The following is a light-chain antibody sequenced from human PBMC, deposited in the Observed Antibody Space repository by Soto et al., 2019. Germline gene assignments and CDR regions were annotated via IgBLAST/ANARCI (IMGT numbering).Light chain of an antibody. CDR2: DVS. Sequence: QSVLTQPASGSGSPGQSITISCTGTSSDVGGYNYVSWYQQHPGKAPKLMIYDVSNRPSGVSNRFSGSKSGNTASLTISGLQAEDEADYYCSSYTSSSTLLYVFGPGTKLTVL. V-gene: IGLV2-14*01. J-gene: IGLJ1*01. CDR1: SSDVGGYNY. CDR3: SSYTSSSTLLYV.